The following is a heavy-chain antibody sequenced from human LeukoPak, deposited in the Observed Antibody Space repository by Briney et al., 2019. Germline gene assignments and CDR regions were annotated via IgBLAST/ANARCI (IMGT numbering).Heavy chain of an antibody. CDR2: IIPMFGTV. CDR3: ARVGGNDYGWSHYMDV. CDR1: GRTFSNYA. J-gene: IGHJ6*03. Sequence: GASVKVSCKASGRTFSNYAITWVRQAPGQGLEWMGGIIPMFGTVNYAQKFQGRVTITADESTSTAYMELSSLRSEDTAVYYCARVGGNDYGWSHYMDVWGKGTTVTISS. V-gene: IGHV1-69*13. D-gene: IGHD4-17*01.